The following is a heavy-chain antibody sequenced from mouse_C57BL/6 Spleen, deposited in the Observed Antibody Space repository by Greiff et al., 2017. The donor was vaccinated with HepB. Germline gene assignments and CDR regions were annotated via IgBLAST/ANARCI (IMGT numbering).Heavy chain of an antibody. CDR1: GYTFTSYW. CDR2: IHPNSGST. V-gene: IGHV1-64*01. J-gene: IGHJ3*01. Sequence: QVQLQQPGAELVKPGASVKLSCKASGYTFTSYWMHWVKQRPGQGLEWIGMIHPNSGSTNYNEKFKSKATLTVDKSSSTAYIQLSSLTSEDSAVYYCARSNYSTYDWFAYWGQGTLVTVSA. CDR3: ARSNYSTYDWFAY. D-gene: IGHD2-5*01.